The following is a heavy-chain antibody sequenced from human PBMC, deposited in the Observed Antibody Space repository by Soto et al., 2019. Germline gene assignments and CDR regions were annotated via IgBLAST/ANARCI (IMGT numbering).Heavy chain of an antibody. CDR3: ARGEAYCSGGTCYYRFDP. CDR2: IYHGGDA. J-gene: IGHJ5*02. D-gene: IGHD2-15*01. V-gene: IGHV4-30-2*01. CDR1: GGSISSDGYS. Sequence: QPQLQESGSGLVKPPQTLSLTCAVSGGSISSDGYSWSWIRQPPGKGLEWIGYIYHGGDAYYNPSLKSRVTISVDRSKNQFSLNLSSVTAADTAMYYCARGEAYCSGGTCYYRFDPWGQGTLVTVSS.